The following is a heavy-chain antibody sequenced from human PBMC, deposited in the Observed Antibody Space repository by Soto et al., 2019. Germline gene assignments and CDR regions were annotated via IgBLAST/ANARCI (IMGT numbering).Heavy chain of an antibody. CDR1: GYSFTSYW. CDR2: IYPGDSDT. V-gene: IGHV5-51*01. D-gene: IGHD1-26*01. CDR3: ARMGRGELNYYYGMDV. Sequence: PGESLKISWNGSGYSFTSYWIGWVRQMPGKGLEWMGIIYPGDSDTRYSPSFQGQVTISRDNSKNTLYLQMSSLRAEDMAVYYCARMGRGELNYYYGMDVWGQGTTVTVSS. J-gene: IGHJ6*02.